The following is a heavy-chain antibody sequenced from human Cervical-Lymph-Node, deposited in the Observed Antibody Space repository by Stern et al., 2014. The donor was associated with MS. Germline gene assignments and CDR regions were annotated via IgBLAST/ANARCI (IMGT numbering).Heavy chain of an antibody. CDR2: INSDGSST. D-gene: IGHD3-16*01. J-gene: IGHJ4*02. Sequence: VQLVQSGGGLVQPGGSLRLSCAASGFSIRSYWMNWVRQAPGKGLVWVSRINSDGSSTTYADSVKGRFTISRDNAKNTLYLQMNSLRAEDTAVYYCARGDLRTDYWGQGTLVTVSS. CDR3: ARGDLRTDY. CDR1: GFSIRSYW. V-gene: IGHV3-74*02.